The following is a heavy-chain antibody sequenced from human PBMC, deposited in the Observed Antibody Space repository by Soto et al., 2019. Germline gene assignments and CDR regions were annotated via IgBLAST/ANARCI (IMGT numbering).Heavy chain of an antibody. CDR3: ATSYGSGSTHVVS. CDR2: VNTIVGMS. V-gene: IGHV1-69*02. J-gene: IGHJ4*02. D-gene: IGHD3-10*01. CDR1: GGTFSSYT. Sequence: QVQLVQSGAEVKKPGSSVKVSCTASGGTFSSYTLNWVRQAPGQRLEWVGRVNTIVGMSSSASKFQGRVTMTADKSTSKAYMDLTGLKSEDTAVYYCATSYGSGSTHVVSWGQGTLVTVSS.